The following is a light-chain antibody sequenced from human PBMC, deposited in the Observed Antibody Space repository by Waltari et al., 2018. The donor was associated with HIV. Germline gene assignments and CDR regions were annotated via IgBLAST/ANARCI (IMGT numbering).Light chain of an antibody. V-gene: IGKV3-15*01. CDR3: QQYNNGPPLT. CDR1: HRVSSH. CDR2: GAS. Sequence: EIVMTQSPAALPVLPGVRATLPCRTKHRVSSHLAWYKQKPGQAPRPLIDGASTRATGSPARFSGSGSGTVFTLTISSLQSEDFAVYYCQQYNNGPPLTFGGGTKVEIK. J-gene: IGKJ4*01.